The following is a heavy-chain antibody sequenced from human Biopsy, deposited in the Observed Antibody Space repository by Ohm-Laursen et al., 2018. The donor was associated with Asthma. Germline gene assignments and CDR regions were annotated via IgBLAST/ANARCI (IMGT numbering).Heavy chain of an antibody. J-gene: IGHJ4*02. V-gene: IGHV3-72*01. Sequence: SLRLSCTAIGFTFSDHYMDWVRQAPGKGLEWVGRTRNKANGYTTEYAASVKGRFTISRDDSKNSLYLQMNSLKTEDTAVYYCASDLGGYYYDSSGYSSDYWGQGTLVTVSS. CDR1: GFTFSDHY. CDR2: TRNKANGYTT. D-gene: IGHD3-22*01. CDR3: ASDLGGYYYDSSGYSSDY.